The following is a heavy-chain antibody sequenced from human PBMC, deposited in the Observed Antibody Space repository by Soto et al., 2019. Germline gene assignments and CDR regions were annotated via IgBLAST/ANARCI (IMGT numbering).Heavy chain of an antibody. CDR3: ARETTVTTFFSLGESDAFDI. Sequence: SETLSLTCTVSGGSIRSGDYYWSWIRQPPGKGLEWIGYIYYSGSTYYNSSLKSRVTISVDTSKNQFSLKLSSVTAADTAVYYCARETTVTTFFSLGESDAFDIWGQGTMVTVSS. CDR1: GGSIRSGDYY. V-gene: IGHV4-30-4*01. J-gene: IGHJ3*02. D-gene: IGHD4-17*01. CDR2: IYYSGST.